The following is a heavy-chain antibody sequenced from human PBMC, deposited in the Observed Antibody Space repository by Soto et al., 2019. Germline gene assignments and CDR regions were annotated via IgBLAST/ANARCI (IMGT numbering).Heavy chain of an antibody. CDR2: INHRGST. D-gene: IGHD2-2*01. J-gene: IGHJ5*02. Sequence: SETLSLTCVVYGGSFSGYYWSWIRQSPGKGLEWIGGINHRGSTNYNPSLESRITISVDTSKNQFSLKLPSVTAADTAMYYRASDGFCTSTTCRVGNWFDPWGQGTLVTVSS. CDR3: ASDGFCTSTTCRVGNWFDP. V-gene: IGHV4-34*01. CDR1: GGSFSGYY.